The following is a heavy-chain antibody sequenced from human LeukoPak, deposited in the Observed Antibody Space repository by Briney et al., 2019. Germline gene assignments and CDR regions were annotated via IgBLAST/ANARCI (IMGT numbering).Heavy chain of an antibody. J-gene: IGHJ4*02. Sequence: PGGSLRLSCAASGFTFSDYYMSWIRQAPEKGLEWVSYISSSGSTIYYADSVKGRFTISRDNAKNSLYLQMNSLRAEDTAVYYCARDEALTMAIDYWGQGTLVTVSS. D-gene: IGHD3-10*01. CDR3: ARDEALTMAIDY. CDR2: ISSSGSTI. CDR1: GFTFSDYY. V-gene: IGHV3-11*01.